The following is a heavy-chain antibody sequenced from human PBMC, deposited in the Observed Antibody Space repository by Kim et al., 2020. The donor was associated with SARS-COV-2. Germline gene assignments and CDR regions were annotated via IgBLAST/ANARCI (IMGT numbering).Heavy chain of an antibody. D-gene: IGHD3-10*01. CDR3: AKSQAMGYYGSGSYPYYYYGMDV. J-gene: IGHJ6*02. Sequence: GGSLRLSCAASGFTFGDYAMHWVRQAPGKGLEWVSGISWNSGSIGYADSVKGRFTISRDNAKNSLYLQMNSLRAEDTALYYCAKSQAMGYYGSGSYPYYYYGMDVWGQGTTVTVSS. V-gene: IGHV3-9*01. CDR2: ISWNSGSI. CDR1: GFTFGDYA.